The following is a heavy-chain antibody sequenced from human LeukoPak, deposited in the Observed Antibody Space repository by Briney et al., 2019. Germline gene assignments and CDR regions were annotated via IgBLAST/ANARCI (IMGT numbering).Heavy chain of an antibody. Sequence: PGGSLRLSCAASGFTFSSYAMHWVRQAPGKGLEWVAVISYDGSNKYYADSVKGRFTISRDNSKNTLYLQMSSLRAEDTAVYYCAKGLYYYYASGSYTLDFWGQGTQVTVSS. CDR1: GFTFSSYA. V-gene: IGHV3-30-3*01. D-gene: IGHD3-10*01. CDR3: AKGLYYYYASGSYTLDF. J-gene: IGHJ4*02. CDR2: ISYDGSNK.